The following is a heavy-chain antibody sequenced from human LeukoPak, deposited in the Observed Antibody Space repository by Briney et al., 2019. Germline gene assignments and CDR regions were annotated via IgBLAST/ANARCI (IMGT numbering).Heavy chain of an antibody. CDR3: ARGQGGSSHYYDRGTYYFDY. CDR1: GGSFSGYY. CDR2: INHSGST. Sequence: SETLSLTCAVYGGSFSGYYWSWIRQPPGKGLEWIGEINHSGSTNYNPSLKSRVTISVDTSKNQFSLKLSSVTAADTAAYYCARGQGGSSHYYDRGTYYFDYWGQGTLVTVSS. D-gene: IGHD3-22*01. V-gene: IGHV4-34*01. J-gene: IGHJ4*02.